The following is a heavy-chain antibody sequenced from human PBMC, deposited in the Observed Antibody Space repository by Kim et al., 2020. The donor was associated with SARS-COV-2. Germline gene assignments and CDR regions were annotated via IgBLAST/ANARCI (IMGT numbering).Heavy chain of an antibody. V-gene: IGHV3-53*01. CDR3: SSSTVGADFGY. J-gene: IGHJ4*02. CDR1: GSSVRSSY. D-gene: IGHD1-26*01. CDR2: IYDAGST. Sequence: GGSLRLSCAVSGSSVRSSYMTWVRQAPGKGLEWVSAIYDAGSTYYADSVKGRFTISRDIPKDTLYHLMNSLRAEDTAVYYCSSSTVGADFGYWGQGSLVTVSS.